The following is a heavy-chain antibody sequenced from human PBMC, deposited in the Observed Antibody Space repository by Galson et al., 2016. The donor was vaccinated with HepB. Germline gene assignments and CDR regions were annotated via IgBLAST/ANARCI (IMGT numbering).Heavy chain of an antibody. CDR1: GYTFTSYH. CDR2: INPSGGST. D-gene: IGHD1-26*01. J-gene: IGHJ2*01. Sequence: SVKVSCKASGYTFTSYHMHWVRQAPGQGLEWMGLINPSGGSTSYPQNFQGRVTVTRDTSTSTVYMELGSLRSEDTAVHYCARVAIVGVTDYWYFDLWGRGTLVIVSS. V-gene: IGHV1-46*01. CDR3: ARVAIVGVTDYWYFDL.